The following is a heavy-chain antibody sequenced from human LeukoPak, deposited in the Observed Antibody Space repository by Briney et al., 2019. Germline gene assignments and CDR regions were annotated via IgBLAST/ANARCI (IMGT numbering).Heavy chain of an antibody. Sequence: SGGSLRLSCAASGFTVSSNYMSWVRQAPGKGLEWVSVIHSGGSTYYADSVKGRFTISRDNSKNTLYLQMNSLRAEDTAVYYCARDYYDSSGPFDYWGQGTLVTVSS. D-gene: IGHD3-22*01. CDR1: GFTVSSNY. CDR2: IHSGGST. V-gene: IGHV3-66*02. CDR3: ARDYYDSSGPFDY. J-gene: IGHJ4*02.